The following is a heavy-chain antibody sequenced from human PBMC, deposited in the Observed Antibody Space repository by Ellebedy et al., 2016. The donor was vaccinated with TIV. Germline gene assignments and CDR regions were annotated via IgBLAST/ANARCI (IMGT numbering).Heavy chain of an antibody. CDR2: IYYSGSP. V-gene: IGHV4-59*01. Sequence: GSLRLSCTVSGGSISSYYWTWIRQPPGKGLEWIGYIYYSGSPMYNPSLKSRVTISVDTSKNQSSLKLSSVTAADTAVYYCARVTTSSFSSYYYGMDVWGQGTTVTVSS. CDR3: ARVTTSSFSSYYYGMDV. D-gene: IGHD4-17*01. J-gene: IGHJ6*02. CDR1: GGSISSYY.